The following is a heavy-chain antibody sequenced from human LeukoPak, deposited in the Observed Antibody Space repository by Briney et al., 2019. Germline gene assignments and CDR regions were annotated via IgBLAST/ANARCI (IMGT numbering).Heavy chain of an antibody. CDR2: IYHSGST. CDR3: ARADYYGSGATVDY. V-gene: IGHV4-30-2*01. J-gene: IGHJ4*02. Sequence: SQTLSLTCAVSGGSISSGGYSWSWIRQPPGKGLEWIGYIYHSGSTYYNPSLKSRVTISVDRSKNQFSLKLSSVTAADTAVYYCARADYYGSGATVDYRGQGTLVTVSS. D-gene: IGHD3-10*01. CDR1: GGSISSGGYS.